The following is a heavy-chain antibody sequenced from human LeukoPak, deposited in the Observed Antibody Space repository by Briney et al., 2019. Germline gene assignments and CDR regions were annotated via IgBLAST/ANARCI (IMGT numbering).Heavy chain of an antibody. CDR2: IYYSGST. V-gene: IGHV4-39*01. CDR1: GGSISSSSYY. J-gene: IGHJ4*02. D-gene: IGHD5-18*01. Sequence: SETLSLTCTVSGGSISSSSYYWGWIRQPPGKGLEWIGSIYYSGSTYYNPSLKSRVTISVDTSKNQFSLKLSSVTAADTAVYYCAWLGPAMASPFDYWGQGTLVTVSS. CDR3: AWLGPAMASPFDY.